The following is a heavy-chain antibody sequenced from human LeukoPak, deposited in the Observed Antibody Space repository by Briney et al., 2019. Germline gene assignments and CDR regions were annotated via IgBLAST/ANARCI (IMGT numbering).Heavy chain of an antibody. J-gene: IGHJ4*02. D-gene: IGHD1-26*01. CDR3: ARHTVGGATPYFDY. CDR1: GGTFSSYA. CDR2: IIPILGIA. V-gene: IGHV1-69*04. Sequence: ASVKVSCKASGGTFSSYAISWVRQAPGQGLEWRGRIIPILGIANYAQKFQGRVTITADKSTSTAYMELSSLRSEDTAVYYCARHTVGGATPYFDYWGQGTLVTVSS.